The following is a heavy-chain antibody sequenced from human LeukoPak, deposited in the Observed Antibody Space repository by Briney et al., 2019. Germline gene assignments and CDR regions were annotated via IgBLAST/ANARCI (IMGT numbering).Heavy chain of an antibody. Sequence: SETLSLTCAVYGGSFSGYYWSWIRQPPGKGLERIGEINHSGSTNYNPSLKSRVTISVDTSKNQFSLKLSSVTAADTAVYYCARVGPVDYDSSGYFAYWGQGTLVTVSS. D-gene: IGHD3-22*01. V-gene: IGHV4-34*01. CDR3: ARVGPVDYDSSGYFAY. J-gene: IGHJ4*02. CDR2: INHSGST. CDR1: GGSFSGYY.